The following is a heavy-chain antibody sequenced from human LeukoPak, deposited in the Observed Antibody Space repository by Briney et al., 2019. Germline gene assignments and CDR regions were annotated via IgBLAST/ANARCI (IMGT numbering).Heavy chain of an antibody. CDR1: GGSISSSSYF. Sequence: SETLSLTCTVSGGSISSSSYFWSWIRQPPGKGLEWIGYIYYSGSTNYNPSLKSRVTISVDTSKNQFSLKLSSVTAADTAVYYCARGGDIVLMVYPHFDYWGQGTLVTVSS. V-gene: IGHV4-61*01. CDR3: ARGGDIVLMVYPHFDY. J-gene: IGHJ4*02. D-gene: IGHD2-8*01. CDR2: IYYSGST.